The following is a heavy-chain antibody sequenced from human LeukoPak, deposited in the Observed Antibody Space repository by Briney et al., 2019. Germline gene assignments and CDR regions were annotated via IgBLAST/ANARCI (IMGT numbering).Heavy chain of an antibody. J-gene: IGHJ6*02. Sequence: GGSLRLSCAASGFTFSSYAMSWVRQAPGKGLGWVAVISYDGSNKYYADSVKGRFTISRDNSKNTLYLQMNSLRAEDTAVYYCARVYCSSISCYAAYYYYGMDVWGQGTTVTVSS. D-gene: IGHD2-2*01. V-gene: IGHV3-30-3*01. CDR1: GFTFSSYA. CDR2: ISYDGSNK. CDR3: ARVYCSSISCYAAYYYYGMDV.